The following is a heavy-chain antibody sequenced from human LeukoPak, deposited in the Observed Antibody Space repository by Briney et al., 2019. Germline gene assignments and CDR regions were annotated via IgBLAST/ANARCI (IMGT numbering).Heavy chain of an antibody. CDR1: GGTFTTYA. CDR2: IIPIFGTA. J-gene: IGHJ6*03. D-gene: IGHD6-6*01. CDR3: ARDLGSSYYYYYIDV. Sequence: GASVTVSCTASGGTFTTYAISWVRQAPGQGREWMGGIIPIFGTANYAQKFQGRVTITADESTSTAYMELSSLRSEDTAVYYCARDLGSSYYYYYIDVWGKGTTVTVSS. V-gene: IGHV1-69*13.